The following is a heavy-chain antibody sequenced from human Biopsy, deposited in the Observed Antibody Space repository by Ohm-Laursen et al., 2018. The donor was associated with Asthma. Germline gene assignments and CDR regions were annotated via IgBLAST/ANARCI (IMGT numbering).Heavy chain of an antibody. V-gene: IGHV1-18*01. CDR1: GYTFNSAG. J-gene: IGHJ6*02. CDR3: ARAVDYSHYYGIDV. Sequence: ASVKVSRKTSGYTFNSAGITWVRQAPGQGLEWMRWISVYNGNTKVAQKLQDRVTMITDTSTSTAYTELRSLRSDDTAVYFCARAVDYSHYYGIDVWGQGTTVTVS. CDR2: ISVYNGNT. D-gene: IGHD3-10*01.